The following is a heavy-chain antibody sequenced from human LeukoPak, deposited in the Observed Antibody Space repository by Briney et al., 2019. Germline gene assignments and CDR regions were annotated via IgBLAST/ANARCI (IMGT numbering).Heavy chain of an antibody. CDR3: ASVPLSGYYDSFDY. V-gene: IGHV1-69*05. CDR1: GGTFSSYA. CDR2: IIPIFGTA. Sequence: SVKVSCKASGGTFSSYAISWVRQAPGQGLEWMGGIIPIFGTANYAQKFQGRVTITTDDSTSTAYMELSSLRSEDTAVYYCASVPLSGYYDSFDYWGQGTLVTVSS. D-gene: IGHD3-22*01. J-gene: IGHJ4*02.